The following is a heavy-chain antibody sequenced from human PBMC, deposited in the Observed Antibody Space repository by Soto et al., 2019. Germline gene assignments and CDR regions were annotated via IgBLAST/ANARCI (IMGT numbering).Heavy chain of an antibody. V-gene: IGHV3-48*03. CDR2: ISFRGTTT. D-gene: IGHD2-21*01. CDR3: VRDNYHIIVTPFDL. Sequence: PXGSLRLSFAASGFTVSNFEVNGVRQVPGKGLEWLSYISFRGTTTYYAGSVRGRFTISRDNAKNSVFLQMDSLRVEDTAIYYCVRDNYHIIVTPFDLWGQGTLVTVSS. CDR1: GFTVSNFE. J-gene: IGHJ4*02.